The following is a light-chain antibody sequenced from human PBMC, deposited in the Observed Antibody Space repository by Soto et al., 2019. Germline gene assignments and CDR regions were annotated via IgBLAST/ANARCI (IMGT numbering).Light chain of an antibody. CDR1: QSVSSS. Sequence: EIIMTQSPATLSVSPGERATLSFRASQSVSSSLAWYQQKPGQAPRLLIYAASTRATGIPARFSGSGSGTEFTLTINSLQSEDFAVYYCQQYNNWWTFGQGTKVDI. CDR3: QQYNNWWT. V-gene: IGKV3-15*01. J-gene: IGKJ1*01. CDR2: AAS.